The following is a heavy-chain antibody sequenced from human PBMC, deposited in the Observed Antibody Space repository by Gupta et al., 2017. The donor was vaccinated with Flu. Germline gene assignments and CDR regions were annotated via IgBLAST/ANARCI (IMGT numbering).Heavy chain of an antibody. V-gene: IGHV3-23*01. CDR1: GFTFSSYA. Sequence: EVQLLESGGGLVQPGGSLRLSCAASGFTFSSYAMSWVRQAPGKGLEWVSAISGSGGSTYYADSVKGRFTISRDNSKNTLYLQMNSLRAEDTAVYYCAKVDGDYGWDYYYGMDVWGQGTTVTVSS. D-gene: IGHD4-17*01. J-gene: IGHJ6*02. CDR3: AKVDGDYGWDYYYGMDV. CDR2: ISGSGGST.